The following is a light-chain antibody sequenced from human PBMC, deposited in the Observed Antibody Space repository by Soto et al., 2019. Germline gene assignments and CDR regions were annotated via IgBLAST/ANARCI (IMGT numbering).Light chain of an antibody. CDR2: DAS. CDR3: QQRYNWPWT. CDR1: QSVRNY. V-gene: IGKV3-11*01. J-gene: IGKJ1*01. Sequence: EIVLTQSTATLSLSPGERATLSCRASQSVRNYLAWYQQKPGQAPRLLIYDASNGATGMPARFSGSGSGTDFTLTISSLGPEDFAVYYCQQRYNWPWTFGQGTKVEIK.